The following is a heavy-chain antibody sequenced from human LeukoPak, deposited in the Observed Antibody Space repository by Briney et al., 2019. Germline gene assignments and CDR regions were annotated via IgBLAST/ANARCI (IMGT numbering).Heavy chain of an antibody. Sequence: ASVKVSCKASGYTFTSYGISWVRQAPGQGLEWMGWISAYNGNTNYAQKLQGRVTMTRDTSISTAYMELSRLRSDDTAVYYCARDRRGDFWSGYYDYWGQGTLVTVSS. CDR2: ISAYNGNT. J-gene: IGHJ4*02. CDR1: GYTFTSYG. CDR3: ARDRRGDFWSGYYDY. V-gene: IGHV1-18*01. D-gene: IGHD3-3*01.